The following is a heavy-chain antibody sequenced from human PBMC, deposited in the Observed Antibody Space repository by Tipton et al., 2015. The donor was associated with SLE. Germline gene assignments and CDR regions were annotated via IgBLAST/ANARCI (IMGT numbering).Heavy chain of an antibody. CDR2: ISSSGSTI. Sequence: SLRLSCAASGFTFSSYEMNWVRQAPGKGLEWVSYISSSGSTIYYADSVKGRFTISRDNAKNSLYLQMNSRRAEDTAVYYCARDRLRYFDWLSGYGMDVWGQGTTVTVSS. D-gene: IGHD3-9*01. CDR1: GFTFSSYE. V-gene: IGHV3-48*03. J-gene: IGHJ6*02. CDR3: ARDRLRYFDWLSGYGMDV.